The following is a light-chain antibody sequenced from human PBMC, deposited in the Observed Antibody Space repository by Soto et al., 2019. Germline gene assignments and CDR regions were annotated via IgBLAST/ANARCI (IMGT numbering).Light chain of an antibody. CDR1: RSDSTW. CDR2: KAS. V-gene: IGKV1-5*03. J-gene: IGKJ3*01. CDR3: QQYDM. Sequence: DIQMTQFPSTLSASVGDTVTITRRASRSDSTWLAWYQQIPGGAPKLMIYKASILESGVPSRFSRSGFRTEFTLTFTSPQPKDFATYYFQQYDMFGPGTKVDI.